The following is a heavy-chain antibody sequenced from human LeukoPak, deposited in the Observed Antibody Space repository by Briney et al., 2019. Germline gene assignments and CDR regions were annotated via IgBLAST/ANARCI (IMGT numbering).Heavy chain of an antibody. J-gene: IGHJ6*02. CDR1: GGSISSYY. V-gene: IGHV4-59*01. CDR2: IYYSGST. CDR3: ARGVSVYGMDV. Sequence: SETLSLTCTVSGGSISSYYWNWIRQPPGKGLEWIGYIYYSGSTNYNPSLKSRVTISVDTSKNQFSLKLSSVTAADTAVYYCARGVSVYGMDVWGQGTTVTVSS.